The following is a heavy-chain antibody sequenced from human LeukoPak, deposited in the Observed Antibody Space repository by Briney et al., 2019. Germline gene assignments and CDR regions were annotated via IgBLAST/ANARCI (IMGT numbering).Heavy chain of an antibody. J-gene: IGHJ5*02. D-gene: IGHD3-22*01. CDR2: INPNSGGT. V-gene: IGHV1-2*02. Sequence: ASVKVSCKASGYTFTGYYIHWVRQAPGQGLEWMGWINPNSGGTNNAHNFQGRVTMTSDTSISTAYMELSRLRSDDTAVYYCVRIYYFDSSGYYFGDSGGWFDPWGQGTLVTVSS. CDR1: GYTFTGYY. CDR3: VRIYYFDSSGYYFGDSGGWFDP.